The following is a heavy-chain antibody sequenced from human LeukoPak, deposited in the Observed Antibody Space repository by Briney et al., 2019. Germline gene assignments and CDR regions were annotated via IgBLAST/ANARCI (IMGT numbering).Heavy chain of an antibody. CDR1: GYSISSGYY. CDR2: IYHSGST. J-gene: IGHJ3*02. D-gene: IGHD5-12*01. Sequence: SETLSLTCTVSGYSISSGYYWGWIRQPPGKGLEWIGSIYHSGSTYYNPSLKSRVTISVDTSKNQFSLKLSSVTAADTAVYYCASSAMPTIDAFDIWGQGTMVTVSS. CDR3: ASSAMPTIDAFDI. V-gene: IGHV4-38-2*02.